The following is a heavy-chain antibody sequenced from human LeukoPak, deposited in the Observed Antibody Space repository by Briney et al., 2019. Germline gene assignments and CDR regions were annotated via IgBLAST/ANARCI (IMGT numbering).Heavy chain of an antibody. J-gene: IGHJ4*02. CDR2: IYYSGST. CDR3: ARSGSSLLIYAITQFDY. Sequence: SETLSLTCTVSGGSIRSSYYYWGWIRQPPGKGLEWIGTIYYSGSTYYHPSLKSRVTISIDTSKNQFSLSLNSVTAADTAVYYCARSGSSLLIYAITQFDYWGQGTLVTVSS. V-gene: IGHV4-39*01. CDR1: GGSIRSSYYY. D-gene: IGHD2-8*01.